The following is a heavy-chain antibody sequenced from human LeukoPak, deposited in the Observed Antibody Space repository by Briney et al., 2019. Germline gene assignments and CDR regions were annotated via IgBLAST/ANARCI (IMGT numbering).Heavy chain of an antibody. CDR3: AREGVNYYDSSGYYAVS. Sequence: GGSLRLSCTASGLTFSNYWMTWVRQAPGKGLEWVSTIYSGGATYYSDSVRGRFTISRDSSQNTVYLQMNSLRAEDTAVYYCAREGVNYYDSSGYYAVSWGQGTLVTVSS. V-gene: IGHV3-66*01. CDR1: GLTFSNYW. D-gene: IGHD3-22*01. CDR2: IYSGGAT. J-gene: IGHJ5*02.